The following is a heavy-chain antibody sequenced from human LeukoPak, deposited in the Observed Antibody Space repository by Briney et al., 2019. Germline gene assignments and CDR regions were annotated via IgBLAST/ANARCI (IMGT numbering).Heavy chain of an antibody. CDR2: ISSRSGYI. V-gene: IGHV3-21*01. CDR3: ARTGGSYPYYFEY. D-gene: IGHD1-26*01. Sequence: PGGSLRLSCAASGFTFSSYSMNWVRQAPGKGLEWVSSISSRSGYIYYADSVKGRFTISRDNAKNSLYLQMNSLRAEDTAVYYCARTGGSYPYYFEYWGQGTLVTVSS. J-gene: IGHJ4*02. CDR1: GFTFSSYS.